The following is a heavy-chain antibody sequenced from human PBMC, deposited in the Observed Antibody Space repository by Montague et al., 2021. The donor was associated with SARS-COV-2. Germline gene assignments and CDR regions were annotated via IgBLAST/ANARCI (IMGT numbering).Heavy chain of an antibody. CDR1: GRSFSGYY. J-gene: IGHJ6*02. D-gene: IGHD2-15*01. Sequence: SETLSLTCAGYGRSFSGYYRRWTRQPPGKGLAWIGEINHSGRTNYNPSLKSRVTISVDTSKNQFSLKLSSVTAADTAVYYCARGSGCSGGSCYSEWDPYYYYGMDVWGQGTTVTVSS. V-gene: IGHV4-34*01. CDR3: ARGSGCSGGSCYSEWDPYYYYGMDV. CDR2: INHSGRT.